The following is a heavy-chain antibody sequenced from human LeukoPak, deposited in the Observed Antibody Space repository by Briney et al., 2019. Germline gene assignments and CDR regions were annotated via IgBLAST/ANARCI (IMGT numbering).Heavy chain of an antibody. CDR2: IYYSGST. V-gene: IGHV4-59*01. J-gene: IGHJ6*02. D-gene: IGHD6-13*01. CDR1: GGSISSYY. CDR3: ARTTPGSYSSSWYDYYYYYGMDV. Sequence: PSETLSLTCTVSGGSISSYYWSWVRQPPGKGLEWIGYIYYSGSTNYNPSLKSRVTISVDTSKNQFSLKLSSVTAADTAVYYCARTTPGSYSSSWYDYYYYYGMDVWGQGTTVTVSS.